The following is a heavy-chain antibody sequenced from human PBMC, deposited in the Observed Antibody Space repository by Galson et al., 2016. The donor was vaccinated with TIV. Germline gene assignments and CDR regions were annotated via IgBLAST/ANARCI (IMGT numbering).Heavy chain of an antibody. CDR3: ARTYYGDTTYFDY. V-gene: IGHV2-70*17. CDR2: IDWDDDK. D-gene: IGHD3-10*01. Sequence: PALVKPTQTLILTCTFSGFSLPTSGLCVSWIRQPPGKALEWLARIDWDDDKFYSIFLKTRLTIPKDTSNNQVVLTLTDMDPVDTATYYCARTYYGDTTYFDYWGQGVLVTVSS. J-gene: IGHJ4*02. CDR1: GFSLPTSGLC.